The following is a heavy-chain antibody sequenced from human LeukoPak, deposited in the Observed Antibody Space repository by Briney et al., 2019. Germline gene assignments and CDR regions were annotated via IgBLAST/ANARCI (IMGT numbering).Heavy chain of an antibody. J-gene: IGHJ4*02. Sequence: GRSLRLSCAASGFTFSSYAMHWVRQAPGKGLEWVAVISYDGSNKYYADSVKGRFTISRDNSMNTVHLEMNSLRAEDTGTYYCARGLNYFPIDYWGQGTLVTVSS. V-gene: IGHV3-30*14. CDR1: GFTFSSYA. D-gene: IGHD2/OR15-2a*01. CDR3: ARGLNYFPIDY. CDR2: ISYDGSNK.